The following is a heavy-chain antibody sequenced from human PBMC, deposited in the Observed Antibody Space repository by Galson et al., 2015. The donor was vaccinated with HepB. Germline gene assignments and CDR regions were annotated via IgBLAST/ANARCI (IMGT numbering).Heavy chain of an antibody. CDR2: AYYSGST. J-gene: IGHJ4*02. Sequence: ETLSLTCTVSGDSVNSGGYYWGWVRQPPGKGLDWIGLAYYSGSTYYNPSLKSRFTISIDTSKNQFSLKVTSVTAADTAMYYCVSLLFKWGAGYYFNYWGQGTLVTVSS. D-gene: IGHD2-15*01. CDR3: VSLLFKWGAGYYFNY. V-gene: IGHV4-39*01. CDR1: GDSVNSGGYY.